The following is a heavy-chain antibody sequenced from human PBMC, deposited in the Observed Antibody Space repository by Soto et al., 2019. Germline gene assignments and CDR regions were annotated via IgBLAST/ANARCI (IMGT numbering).Heavy chain of an antibody. CDR1: GGSFSGYY. Sequence: PSETLSLTCAVYGGSFSGYYWNWIRQPPGKGLEWIGEINDSGSTNYNPSLRSRVTISVDTSKNQFSLKLSSVTAADTAVYYFARQRWSTSMEYKRGHWLDPWGQGTLVTVSS. CDR3: ARQRWSTSMEYKRGHWLDP. CDR2: INDSGST. V-gene: IGHV4-34*01. J-gene: IGHJ5*02. D-gene: IGHD3-3*01.